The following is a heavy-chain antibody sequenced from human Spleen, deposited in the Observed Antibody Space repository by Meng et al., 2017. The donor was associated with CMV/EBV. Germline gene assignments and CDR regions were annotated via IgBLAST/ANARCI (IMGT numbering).Heavy chain of an antibody. CDR1: GFTFSSYW. Sequence: GESLKISCAASGFTFSSYWMHWVRQAPGKGLVWVSRINSDGNRIRSADSVKGRFTISRDNSKNTLYLQMNSLRAEDTAVYYCAKPGGITIFGVVGSYGMDVWGQGTTVTVSS. V-gene: IGHV3-74*01. CDR3: AKPGGITIFGVVGSYGMDV. D-gene: IGHD3-3*01. CDR2: INSDGNRI. J-gene: IGHJ6*02.